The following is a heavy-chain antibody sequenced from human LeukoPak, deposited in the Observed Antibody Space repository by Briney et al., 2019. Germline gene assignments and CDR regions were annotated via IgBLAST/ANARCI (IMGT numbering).Heavy chain of an antibody. J-gene: IGHJ4*02. CDR1: GYTFTNYA. V-gene: IGHV1-2*02. CDR3: ATRRDGYNLDY. Sequence: ASVKVSCKASGYTFTNYAMNWVRQAPGQGLEWMGWINPNSGGTNYAQKFQGRVTMTRDTSISTAYMELSRLRSDDTAVYYCATRRDGYNLDYWGQGTLVTVSS. CDR2: INPNSGGT. D-gene: IGHD5-24*01.